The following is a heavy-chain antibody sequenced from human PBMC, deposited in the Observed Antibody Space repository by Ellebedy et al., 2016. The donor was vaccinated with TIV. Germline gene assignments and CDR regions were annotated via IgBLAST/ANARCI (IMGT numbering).Heavy chain of an antibody. CDR1: GFTFSSYW. V-gene: IGHV3-7*01. Sequence: GGSLRLXXAASGFTFSSYWMSWVRQAPGKGLEWVANIKQDGSEKYYVDSVKGRFTISRDNAKNSLYLQMNSLRAEDTAVYYCAREYYYDSSGYPYYFDYWGQGTLVTVSS. CDR2: IKQDGSEK. CDR3: AREYYYDSSGYPYYFDY. D-gene: IGHD3-22*01. J-gene: IGHJ4*02.